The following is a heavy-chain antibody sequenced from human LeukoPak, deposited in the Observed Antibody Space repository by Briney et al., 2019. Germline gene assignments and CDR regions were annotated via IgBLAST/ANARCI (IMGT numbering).Heavy chain of an antibody. D-gene: IGHD5-18*01. CDR2: IIPIFGTA. Sequence: SVKVSCKASGGTFSSYAISWVRQAPGQGLEWMGGIIPIFGTANYAQKFQGRVTITADKSTSTAYMELSSLRSEDTAVYYCATRGDTATYYYYYMDVWGKGTTVTVSS. J-gene: IGHJ6*03. CDR3: ATRGDTATYYYYYMDV. CDR1: GGTFSSYA. V-gene: IGHV1-69*06.